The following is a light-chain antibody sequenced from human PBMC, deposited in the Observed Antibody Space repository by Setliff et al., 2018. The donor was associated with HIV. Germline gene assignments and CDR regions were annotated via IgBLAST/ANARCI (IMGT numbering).Light chain of an antibody. Sequence: QSVLTQPASVSGSPGQLITVSCTGTSSDVGAYNYVSWYQQHPGKAPKLMIYEVSNRPSGVSDRFSGSKSGNTASLTISGLQAEDEADYYCASYTYISTPVFGTGTKVTVL. CDR1: SSDVGAYNY. J-gene: IGLJ1*01. V-gene: IGLV2-14*01. CDR2: EVS. CDR3: ASYTYISTPV.